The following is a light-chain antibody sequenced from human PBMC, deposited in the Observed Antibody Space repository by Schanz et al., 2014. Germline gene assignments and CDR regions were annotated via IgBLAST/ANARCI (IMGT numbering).Light chain of an antibody. CDR3: QQYYSYPLT. CDR1: QDIRKS. V-gene: IGKV1-33*01. J-gene: IGKJ4*01. Sequence: DIQMTQSPSSLSAFVGDRVTITCQARQDIRKSLNWYQQKPGKAPKLLIYGASNLEAGVPSRFSGSGSGTDFTFTFSSLQPEDFATYYCQQYYSYPLTFGGGTKVEIK. CDR2: GAS.